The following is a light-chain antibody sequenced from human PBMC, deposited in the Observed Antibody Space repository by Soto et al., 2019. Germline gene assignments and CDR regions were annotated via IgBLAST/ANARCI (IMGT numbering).Light chain of an antibody. CDR1: SGTIASNY. CDR2: EGN. Sequence: NFMLTQPHSVSESPGKTVTISCTRSSGTIASNYVQWYQQRPGSAPTTVIYEGNQRPSGVPDRFSGSTDGSSNSASLTISGLQTEDEADYFCQSHDSSTLVFGGGTKVTVL. CDR3: QSHDSSTLV. V-gene: IGLV6-57*04. J-gene: IGLJ2*01.